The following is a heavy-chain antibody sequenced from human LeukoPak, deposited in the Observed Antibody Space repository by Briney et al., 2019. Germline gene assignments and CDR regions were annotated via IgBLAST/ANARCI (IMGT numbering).Heavy chain of an antibody. CDR1: GGSISSSSYY. V-gene: IGHV4-39*01. CDR3: ARRNTDTAMVTFDY. D-gene: IGHD5-18*01. J-gene: IGHJ4*02. Sequence: KTSETLSLTCTVSGGSISSSSYYWGWIRQPPGKGLEWIGSIYYSGSTYYNPSLKSRVTISVDTSKNQFSLKLSSVTAADTAVYYCARRNTDTAMVTFDYWGQGTLVTVSS. CDR2: IYYSGST.